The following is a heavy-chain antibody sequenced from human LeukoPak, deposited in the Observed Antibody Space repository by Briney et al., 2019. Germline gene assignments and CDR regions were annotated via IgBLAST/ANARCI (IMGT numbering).Heavy chain of an antibody. CDR1: GFTFSSYS. V-gene: IGHV3-48*04. CDR3: ARSASSDGYYMDV. D-gene: IGHD2-2*01. CDR2: ISSSSSTI. J-gene: IGHJ6*03. Sequence: GGSLRLSCAASGFTFSSYSMNWVRQAPGKGLEWVSYISSSSSTIYYADSVKGRFTISRDNAKNSLYLQMNSLRAEDTAVYYCARSASSDGYYMDVGGKGTTVTVS.